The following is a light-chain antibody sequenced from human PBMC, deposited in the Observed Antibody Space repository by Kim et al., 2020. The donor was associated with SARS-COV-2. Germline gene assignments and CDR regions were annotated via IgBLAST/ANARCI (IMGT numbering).Light chain of an antibody. V-gene: IGKV1-9*01. J-gene: IGKJ4*01. CDR1: QRVSSY. Sequence: ASVAESVTITCRAHQRVSSYLGSSPQKPGRHPKRLFYITSTLHSGVPPRFSASGSGKDFPLTLNALRREVFAPYYCHQLNSYPLTFGGGTKVGIK. CDR2: ITS. CDR3: HQLNSYPLT.